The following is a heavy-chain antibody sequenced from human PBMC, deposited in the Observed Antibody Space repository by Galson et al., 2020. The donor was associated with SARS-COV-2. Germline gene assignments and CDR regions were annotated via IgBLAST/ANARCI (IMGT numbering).Heavy chain of an antibody. CDR1: GFTFSSYA. CDR2: ISASSGIE. CDR3: VKEDDDYDAFDV. J-gene: IGHJ3*01. Sequence: GESLKISCLASGFTFSSYAMSWVRQAPGKGLEWVSVISASSGIEYYAESAKGRFTISRDNSKNMLYLQMNSLRAEDTAKYYCVKEDDDYDAFDVWGQGTMVTVSS. D-gene: IGHD4-17*01. V-gene: IGHV3-23*01.